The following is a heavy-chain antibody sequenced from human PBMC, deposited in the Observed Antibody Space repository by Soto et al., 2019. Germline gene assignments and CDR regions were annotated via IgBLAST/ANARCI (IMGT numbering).Heavy chain of an antibody. CDR1: GGTFSSYA. CDR3: AREFRELEDYYYYGMDV. Sequence: QVQLVQSGAEVKKPGSSVKVSCKASGGTFSSYAISWVRQAPGQGLEWMGGIIPIFGTANYAQKFQGRVTITADESTSTAYMELSRLRSEDTAVYYWAREFRELEDYYYYGMDVWVQGTTVTVSS. D-gene: IGHD1-1*01. CDR2: IIPIFGTA. J-gene: IGHJ6*02. V-gene: IGHV1-69*01.